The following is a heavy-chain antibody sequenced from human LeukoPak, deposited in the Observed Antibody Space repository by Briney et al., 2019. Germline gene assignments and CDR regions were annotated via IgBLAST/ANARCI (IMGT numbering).Heavy chain of an antibody. CDR3: ARLCCGPLGY. Sequence: SETLSLTCAVSGYSISSGYYWGWIRQPPGKGLEWIGNIYQTGSTYYNPSLKSRVTITVDTSKNQFSLKLSSVTAADTAVYYCARLCCGPLGYWGQGTLVTVSS. D-gene: IGHD2-21*01. V-gene: IGHV4-38-2*01. J-gene: IGHJ4*02. CDR2: IYQTGST. CDR1: GYSISSGYY.